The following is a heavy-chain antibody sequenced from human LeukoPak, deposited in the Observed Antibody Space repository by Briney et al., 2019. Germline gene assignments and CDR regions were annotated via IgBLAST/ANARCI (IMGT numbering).Heavy chain of an antibody. CDR2: IYTSGNT. V-gene: IGHV4-4*07. J-gene: IGHJ3*01. D-gene: IGHD6-19*01. Sequence: PSETLSLTCTVSGGSTSTYYWSWIRQPAGKGLEWIGRIYTSGNTNYNPSLKSRDTMSVDTSKNQFSLKLSSVTAADTAVYYCARLAGTDAFDVWGQGTMVTVSS. CDR3: ARLAGTDAFDV. CDR1: GGSTSTYY.